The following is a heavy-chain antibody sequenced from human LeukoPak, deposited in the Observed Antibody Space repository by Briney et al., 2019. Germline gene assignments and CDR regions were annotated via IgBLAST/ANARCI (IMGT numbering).Heavy chain of an antibody. J-gene: IGHJ6*02. CDR1: GFTVSSNY. Sequence: GGSLRLSCAASGFTVSSNYMSWVRQAPGKGLEWVSVIYSGGSTYYADSVKGRFTISRDNSKNTLYLQMNSLRAEDTAIYYCAKRDYDYGMDVWGQGTTVTVSS. CDR3: AKRDYDYGMDV. V-gene: IGHV3-53*01. CDR2: IYSGGST.